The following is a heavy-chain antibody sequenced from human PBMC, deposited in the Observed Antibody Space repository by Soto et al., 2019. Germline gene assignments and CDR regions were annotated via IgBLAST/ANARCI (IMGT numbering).Heavy chain of an antibody. CDR1: GYTFTGYY. J-gene: IGHJ6*02. CDR3: ARRAPWKPYDFWSGYYIDYYGMDV. D-gene: IGHD3-3*01. Sequence: ASVKVSCKASGYTFTGYYMHWVRQAPGQGLEWMGWINPNSGGTNYAQKFQGRVTMTRDTSISTAYMELSRLRSDDTAVYYCARRAPWKPYDFWSGYYIDYYGMDVWGQGTTVTVS. CDR2: INPNSGGT. V-gene: IGHV1-2*02.